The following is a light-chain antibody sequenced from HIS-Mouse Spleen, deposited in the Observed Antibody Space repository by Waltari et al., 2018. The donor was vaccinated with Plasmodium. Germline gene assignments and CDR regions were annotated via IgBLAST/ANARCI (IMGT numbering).Light chain of an antibody. Sequence: DIQMTQSPSSLSASVGAKVTLTCHASQDISNYLNWYQQKPGKAPKLLTYDASNLETGVPSRFSGSGSGTDFTFTISSLQPEDIATYYCQQYDNLPYTFGQGTKLEIK. CDR1: QDISNY. CDR3: QQYDNLPYT. J-gene: IGKJ2*01. V-gene: IGKV1-33*01. CDR2: DAS.